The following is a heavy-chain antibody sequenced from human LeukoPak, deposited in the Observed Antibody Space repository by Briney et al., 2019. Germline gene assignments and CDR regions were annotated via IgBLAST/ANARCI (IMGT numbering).Heavy chain of an antibody. V-gene: IGHV1-69*05. CDR1: GGTFSSYA. J-gene: IGHJ5*02. CDR3: ARRSHPHGCSSTSCYWFDP. CDR2: IIPIFGTA. Sequence: SVKVSCKASGGTFSSYAISWVRQAPGQGLEWMGGIIPIFGTANYAQKFQGRVTITTDESTSTAYMELSSLRSEDTAVYYCARRSHPHGCSSTSCYWFDPWGQGTLVTVSS. D-gene: IGHD2-2*01.